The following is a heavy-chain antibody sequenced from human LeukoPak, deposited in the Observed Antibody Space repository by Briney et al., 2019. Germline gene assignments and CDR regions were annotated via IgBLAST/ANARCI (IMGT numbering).Heavy chain of an antibody. J-gene: IGHJ4*02. Sequence: GGSLRLSCAASGFTVSSYYMSWVRQAPGKGLEWVSVIYSGGSTYYTDSVKGRFTISRDNSKNTLYLQMNSLRAEDTAVYYCARYRSTYDIPVYYCGQGTLVTVSS. CDR2: IYSGGST. CDR1: GFTVSSYY. V-gene: IGHV3-66*01. D-gene: IGHD3-22*01. CDR3: ARYRSTYDIPVYY.